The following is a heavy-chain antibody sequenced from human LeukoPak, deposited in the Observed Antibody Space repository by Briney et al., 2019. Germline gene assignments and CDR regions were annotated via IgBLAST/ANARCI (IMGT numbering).Heavy chain of an antibody. Sequence: ASVKVSCKASGYTFTGYYMHWVRQAPGQGLEWMGWINPNSGGTNYAQKFQGRVTMTRDTSISTAYMELSRLRSDDTAVCYCARSKVRGVPYNWFDPWGQGTLVTVSS. CDR2: INPNSGGT. CDR3: ARSKVRGVPYNWFDP. D-gene: IGHD3-10*01. CDR1: GYTFTGYY. J-gene: IGHJ5*02. V-gene: IGHV1-2*02.